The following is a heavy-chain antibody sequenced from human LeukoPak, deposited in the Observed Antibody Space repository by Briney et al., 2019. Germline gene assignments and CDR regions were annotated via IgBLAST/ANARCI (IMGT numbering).Heavy chain of an antibody. CDR2: ISSSGSTI. CDR3: ARVYNWNDGPFDY. J-gene: IGHJ4*02. V-gene: IGHV3-11*04. Sequence: LSLTCAVYGGSFSDYYMSWIRQAPGKGLEWVSYISSSGSTIYYADSVKGRFTISRDNAKNSLYLQMNSLRAEDTAVYYCARVYNWNDGPFDYWGQGTLVTVSS. D-gene: IGHD1-1*01. CDR1: GGSFSDYY.